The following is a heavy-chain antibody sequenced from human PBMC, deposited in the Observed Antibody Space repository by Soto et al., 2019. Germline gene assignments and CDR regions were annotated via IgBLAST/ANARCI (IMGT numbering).Heavy chain of an antibody. V-gene: IGHV4-59*08. Sequence: QVQLQESGPGLVKPSETLSLTCTVSGGSISSYYWSWIRQPPGKGLEWIGYIYHSGSTNYNPSLTSRVTISVDSSKDQFSLKWSYVTSADTAVYYCARLVSIPADNFDYWGQGTLVTVSS. CDR2: IYHSGST. D-gene: IGHD2-2*01. CDR3: ARLVSIPADNFDY. J-gene: IGHJ4*02. CDR1: GGSISSYY.